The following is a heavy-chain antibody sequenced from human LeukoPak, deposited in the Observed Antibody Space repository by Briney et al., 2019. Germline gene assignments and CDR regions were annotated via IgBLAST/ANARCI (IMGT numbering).Heavy chain of an antibody. CDR3: ARHVDYSSGLDAFDI. CDR2: IYYSGST. J-gene: IGHJ3*02. Sequence: PSETLSLTCTVSGGSISSYYWSWIRQPPGKGLEWIGYIYYSGSTNYNPSLKSRVTISVDTSKNQFSLKLSSVTAADTAVYYCARHVDYSSGLDAFDIWGQGTMVTVSS. CDR1: GGSISSYY. D-gene: IGHD6-25*01. V-gene: IGHV4-59*08.